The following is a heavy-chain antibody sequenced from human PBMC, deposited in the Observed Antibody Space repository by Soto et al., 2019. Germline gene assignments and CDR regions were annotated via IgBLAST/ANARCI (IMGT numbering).Heavy chain of an antibody. CDR3: ARDALTKGVVAAYN. D-gene: IGHD2-15*01. CDR2: ISSSSSYI. V-gene: IGHV3-21*01. J-gene: IGHJ3*02. Sequence: GGSLRLSCAASGFTFSSYSMNWVRQAPGKGLEWVSSISSSSSYIYYADSVKGQFTISRDNAKNSLYLQMNSLRAEDTAVYYCARDALTKGVVAAYNWGQGTMVTVSS. CDR1: GFTFSSYS.